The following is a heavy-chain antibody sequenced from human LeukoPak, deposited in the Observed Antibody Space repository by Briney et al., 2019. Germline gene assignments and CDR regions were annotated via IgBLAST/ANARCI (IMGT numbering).Heavy chain of an antibody. Sequence: GGSLRLSCAASGFTFSSYSMNWVRQAPGKGLEWVSSICSSSSSYIYYADSVKGRFTISRDNAKNSLYLQMNSLRAEDTAVYYCARDIYLHYYDSSGYDGEDYWGQGTLVTVSS. CDR3: ARDIYLHYYDSSGYDGEDY. V-gene: IGHV3-21*01. CDR1: GFTFSSYS. D-gene: IGHD3-22*01. J-gene: IGHJ4*02. CDR2: ICSSSSSYI.